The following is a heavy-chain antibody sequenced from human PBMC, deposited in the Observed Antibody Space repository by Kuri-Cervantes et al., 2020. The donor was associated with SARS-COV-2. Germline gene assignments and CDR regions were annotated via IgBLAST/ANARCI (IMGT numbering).Heavy chain of an antibody. CDR2: ISYDGSNK. CDR3: ARDAWAQKTTVNWFDP. CDR1: GFTFSSYA. Sequence: LSRTCAASGFTFSSYAMHWVRQAPGKGLEWVAVISYDGSNKYYADSVKGRFTISRDNSKNTLYLQMNSLRAEDTAVYYCARDAWAQKTTVNWFDPWGQGTLVTVSS. V-gene: IGHV3-30-3*01. D-gene: IGHD4-11*01. J-gene: IGHJ5*02.